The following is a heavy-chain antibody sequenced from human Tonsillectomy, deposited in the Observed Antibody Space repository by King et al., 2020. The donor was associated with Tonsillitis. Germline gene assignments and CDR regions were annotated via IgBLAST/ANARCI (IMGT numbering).Heavy chain of an antibody. J-gene: IGHJ4*02. V-gene: IGHV4-39*01. CDR3: ARHRIGYCGGSSCPDS. D-gene: IGHD2-15*01. CDR2: IYYTGST. CDR1: GASISSSTYY. Sequence: QLQESGPGLVKPSETLSLTCSVSGASISSSTYYWGWIRQPPGKALEWIGTIYYTGSTYYNPSLKSRVTISVDTAKNHFSLKLSSVTAADTAVYYCARHRIGYCGGSSCPDSWGQGTLVTVST.